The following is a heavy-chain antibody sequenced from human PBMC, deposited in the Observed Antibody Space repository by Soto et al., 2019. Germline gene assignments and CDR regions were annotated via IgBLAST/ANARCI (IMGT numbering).Heavy chain of an antibody. CDR3: ARHGGLHLGELSLGVGAFDI. CDR2: IYYSGST. V-gene: IGHV4-39*01. CDR1: GGSISSSSYY. Sequence: QLQPQESGPGLVKPSETLSLTCTVSGGSISSSSYYWGWIRQPPGKGLEWIGSIYYSGSTYYNPSLKSQVPISVDTSTNQFSLKLSSVTAADTAVYYCARHGGLHLGELSLGVGAFDIWGQGTMVTVSS. D-gene: IGHD3-16*02. J-gene: IGHJ3*02.